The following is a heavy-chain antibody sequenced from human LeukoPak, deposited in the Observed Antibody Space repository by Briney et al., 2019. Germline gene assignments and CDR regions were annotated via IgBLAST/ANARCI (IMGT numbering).Heavy chain of an antibody. V-gene: IGHV3-74*01. J-gene: IGHJ5*02. CDR3: ARDGYSGSHLAPLENWFDP. CDR2: INSDGTTT. CDR1: GFTFSSYW. D-gene: IGHD1-26*01. Sequence: TGGSLRLSCAASGFTFSSYWMHWVRQAPGKGLVWVSRINSDGTTTSYADSVEGRFTISRDNAKNTLYLQMSSLRSEDTAVYYCARDGYSGSHLAPLENWFDPWGQGTLVTVSS.